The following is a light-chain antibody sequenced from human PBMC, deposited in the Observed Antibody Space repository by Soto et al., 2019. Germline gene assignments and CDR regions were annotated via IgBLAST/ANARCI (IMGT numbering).Light chain of an antibody. J-gene: IGLJ2*01. CDR1: TFNIGYNH. CDR2: DSD. CDR3: GTWDSSLSAGV. V-gene: IGLV1-51*01. Sequence: QSVLTQPPSVSAAPGQTVTISCSGATFNIGYNHVSWYQHLPGTAPKLLIYDSDKRPSGIPDRFSGSKSGTSATLGITGLQTGDEADYYCGTWDSSLSAGVFGGGTMLTVL.